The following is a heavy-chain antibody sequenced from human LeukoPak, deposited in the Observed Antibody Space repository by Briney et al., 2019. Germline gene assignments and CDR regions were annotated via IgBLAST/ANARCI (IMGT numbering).Heavy chain of an antibody. J-gene: IGHJ4*02. CDR1: GFTVSSNY. V-gene: IGHV3-53*01. CDR3: ARRAVAGTLDY. D-gene: IGHD6-19*01. CDR2: IYSGGST. Sequence: GGSLRLSCAASGFTVSSNYMSWVRQAPGKGLEWVSVIYSGGSTYYADSVKGRFTISRDNSKNTLYLQMNSLRAEDTAVYYCARRAVAGTLDYWGQGTLSPSPQ.